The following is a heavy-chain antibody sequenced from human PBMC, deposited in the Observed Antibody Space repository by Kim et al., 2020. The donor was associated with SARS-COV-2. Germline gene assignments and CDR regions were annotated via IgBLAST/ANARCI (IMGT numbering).Heavy chain of an antibody. CDR1: GGSMTSYY. Sequence: SETLSLTCTVSGGSMTSYYWSWIRQPPGKGLEWIGHVYSSGSTDYNPSLKSRLTISVDTSQNHFSLKLNSVTAADAAVYYCARERPRYNWNGPLDYWGQGALVTVSS. J-gene: IGHJ4*02. CDR2: VYSSGST. D-gene: IGHD1-20*01. CDR3: ARERPRYNWNGPLDY. V-gene: IGHV4-59*13.